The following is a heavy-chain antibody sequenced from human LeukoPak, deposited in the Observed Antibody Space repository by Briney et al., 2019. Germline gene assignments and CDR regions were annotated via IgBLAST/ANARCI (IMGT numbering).Heavy chain of an antibody. V-gene: IGHV1-2*02. J-gene: IGHJ6*02. CDR2: INPNSGGT. CDR1: GYTFTGYY. CDR3: ARCSGSYKNRCYYGMDV. Sequence: ASVKVSCKASGYTFTGYYMHWVRQAPGQGLEWMGWINPNSGGTDYAQKFQGRVTMTRDTSISTAYMELSRLRSDDTAVYYCARCSGSYKNRCYYGMDVWGQGTTDTVSS. D-gene: IGHD3-10*02.